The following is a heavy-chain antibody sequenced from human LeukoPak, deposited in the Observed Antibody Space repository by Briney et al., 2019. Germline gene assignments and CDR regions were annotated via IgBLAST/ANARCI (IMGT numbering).Heavy chain of an antibody. CDR2: IIPIFGTA. D-gene: IGHD1-26*01. Sequence: ASVKVSCKASGGTFSSYAISWVRQAPGQGLEWMGGIIPIFGTANYAQKFQGRVTITTDESTSTAYMELSSLRSEDTAVYYCARAPGSGSYYPSWFDSWGQGTLVTVSS. CDR3: ARAPGSGSYYPSWFDS. V-gene: IGHV1-69*05. CDR1: GGTFSSYA. J-gene: IGHJ5*01.